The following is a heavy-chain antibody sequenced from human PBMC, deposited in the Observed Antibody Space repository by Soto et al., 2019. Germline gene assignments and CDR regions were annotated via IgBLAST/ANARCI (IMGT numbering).Heavy chain of an antibody. CDR2: IYYSGST. D-gene: IGHD3-3*01. CDR1: GGSVSSGSYY. V-gene: IGHV4-61*01. Sequence: SETLSLTCTVSGGSVSSGSYYWSWIRQPPGKGLEWIGYIYYSGSTNYNPSLKSRVTISVDTSKNQFSLKLSSVTAADTAVYYCARESYYDFWSGYNWFDPWGQGTLVTVS. CDR3: ARESYYDFWSGYNWFDP. J-gene: IGHJ5*02.